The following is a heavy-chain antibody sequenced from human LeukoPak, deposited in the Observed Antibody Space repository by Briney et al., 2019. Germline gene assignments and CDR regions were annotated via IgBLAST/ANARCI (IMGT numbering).Heavy chain of an antibody. CDR3: ATVLLNYYVLDY. Sequence: ASVKVSCKVSGYTLTELSMHWVRQAPGKGLEWMGGFDPEDGETIYAQKFQGRVTMTEDTSTDTAYMELSSLRSEDTAVYYCATVLLNYYVLDYWGRGTLVTVSS. V-gene: IGHV1-24*01. CDR2: FDPEDGET. J-gene: IGHJ4*02. CDR1: GYTLTELS. D-gene: IGHD3-10*02.